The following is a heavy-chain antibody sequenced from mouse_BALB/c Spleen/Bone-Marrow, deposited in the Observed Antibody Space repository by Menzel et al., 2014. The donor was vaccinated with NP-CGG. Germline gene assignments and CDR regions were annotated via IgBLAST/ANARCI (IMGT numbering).Heavy chain of an antibody. V-gene: IGHV1-4*01. CDR3: ARRDDGYVFFDY. D-gene: IGHD2-3*01. CDR1: GYTFTTYT. CDR2: INPSSGYT. J-gene: IGHJ2*01. Sequence: VQHQQSGAELARPGASVKMSCRASGYTFTTYTIHWVRQRPGQGLEWIGYINPSSGYTNYIQKFKDKATLTADKSSSTAYMQLSSLTSEDSAVYYCARRDDGYVFFDYWGQGTTLTVSS.